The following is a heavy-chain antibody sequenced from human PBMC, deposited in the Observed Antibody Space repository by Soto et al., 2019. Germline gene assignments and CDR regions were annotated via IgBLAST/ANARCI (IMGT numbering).Heavy chain of an antibody. CDR3: ANPVSDYTFYYFDY. CDR1: GFTFSSYA. Sequence: GGSLRLSCAASGFTFSSYAMSRVRQAPGKGLEWVSAISGSGGSTYYADSVKGRFTISRDNSKNTLYLQMNSLRAEDTAVYYCANPVSDYTFYYFDYWGQGTLVTVSS. V-gene: IGHV3-23*01. CDR2: ISGSGGST. D-gene: IGHD4-17*01. J-gene: IGHJ4*02.